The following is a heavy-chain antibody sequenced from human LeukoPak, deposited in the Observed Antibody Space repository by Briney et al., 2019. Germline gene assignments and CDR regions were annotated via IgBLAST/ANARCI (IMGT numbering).Heavy chain of an antibody. CDR1: GGSISSYY. CDR2: IYYSGST. CDR3: ARLQDWFDP. J-gene: IGHJ5*02. Sequence: TSETLSLTCTVSGGSISSYYWSWIRQPPGKGLEWIGYIYYSGSTNYNPSLKSRVTISVDTSKNQFSLKLSSVTAADTAVYYCARLQDWFDPWGQGTLVTVSS. V-gene: IGHV4-59*08.